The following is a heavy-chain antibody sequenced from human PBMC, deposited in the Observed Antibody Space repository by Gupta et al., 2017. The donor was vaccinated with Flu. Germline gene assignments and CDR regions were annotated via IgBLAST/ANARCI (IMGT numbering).Heavy chain of an antibody. V-gene: IGHV4-34*01. CDR2: INHAGNT. CDR1: GGSFLGYF. Sequence: QVQLQQWGAGLLKPSETLSLTCGVHGGSFLGYFWSWIRQPPGKGLEWIGDINHAGNTNYNPSRKSRLTIAIDKSKSQFSLKLSSVTAADTAVYYCARGGIILIPSGMDVWGQGTTVTIS. CDR3: ARGGIILIPSGMDV. D-gene: IGHD3-16*01. J-gene: IGHJ6*02.